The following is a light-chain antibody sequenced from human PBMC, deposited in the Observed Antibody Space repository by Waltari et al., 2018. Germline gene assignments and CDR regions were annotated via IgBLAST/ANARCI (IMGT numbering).Light chain of an antibody. CDR1: TNDIGDYDH. CDR3: CSYVGIAV. Sequence: QSALTQIRSVSGSLGQSVSISCTGRTNDIGDYDHVSWYQQPPGKVPKVLIYDVTKRPSGVPDRFSGSKSGNTASLTISDLQADDEADYFCCSYVGIAVFGGGTKLTVL. V-gene: IGLV2-11*01. J-gene: IGLJ2*01. CDR2: DVT.